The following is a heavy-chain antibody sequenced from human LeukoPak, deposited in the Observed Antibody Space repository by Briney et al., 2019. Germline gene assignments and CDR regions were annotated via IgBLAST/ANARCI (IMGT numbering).Heavy chain of an antibody. V-gene: IGHV4-4*07. CDR2: IYTSGST. D-gene: IGHD3-10*01. J-gene: IGHJ5*02. CDR3: ARGRRYFTMVRGDRGRNWFDP. CDR1: GGSISSYY. Sequence: PSETLSLTCTVSGGSISSYYWSWIRQPAGKGLEWIGRIYTSGSTNYNPSHKSRVTISVDTSKNQFSLKLSSVTAADTAVYYCARGRRYFTMVRGDRGRNWFDPWGQGTLVTVSS.